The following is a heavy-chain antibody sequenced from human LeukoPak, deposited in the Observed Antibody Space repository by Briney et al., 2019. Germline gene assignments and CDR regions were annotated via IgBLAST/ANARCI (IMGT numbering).Heavy chain of an antibody. CDR3: ARDWGDYYFDY. Sequence: PGGSLRLSCAASGFTFSSYAVHWVRQAPGKGLEWVAVISYDGSNKYYADSVKGRFTISRDNAKNSLSLQMNSLRAEDTAVYYCARDWGDYYFDYWGQGTLVTVSS. J-gene: IGHJ4*02. CDR2: ISYDGSNK. D-gene: IGHD3-16*01. V-gene: IGHV3-30-3*01. CDR1: GFTFSSYA.